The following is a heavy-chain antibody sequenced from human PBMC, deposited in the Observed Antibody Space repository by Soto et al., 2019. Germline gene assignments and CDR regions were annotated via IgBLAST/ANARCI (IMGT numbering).Heavy chain of an antibody. D-gene: IGHD3-10*01. CDR2: INPNSGGT. CDR3: ARSGHNGSGSYKQTNWFDP. J-gene: IGHJ5*02. V-gene: IGHV1-2*04. CDR1: GYTFTGYY. Sequence: GASVKVSCKSSGYTFTGYYIHWVRRAPGQGLEWMGWINPNSGGTNYAQKFQGWVTMTRDTSISTAYMELSRLRSDDTAVYYCARSGHNGSGSYKQTNWFDPWGQGTLVTVSS.